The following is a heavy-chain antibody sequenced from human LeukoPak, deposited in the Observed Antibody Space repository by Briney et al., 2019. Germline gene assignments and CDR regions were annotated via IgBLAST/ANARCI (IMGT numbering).Heavy chain of an antibody. CDR1: GGSISSYY. D-gene: IGHD4-17*01. CDR3: AGDDYDEYFHH. Sequence: SETLSLTCSVSGGSISSYYWSWIRQPPGKGLEWIGYIYYNESTNYNPSLKSRVTISVDMSKNQFSLKLSSVTAADTAVCYCAGDDYDEYFHHWGQGTLVTVSS. V-gene: IGHV4-59*01. J-gene: IGHJ1*01. CDR2: IYYNEST.